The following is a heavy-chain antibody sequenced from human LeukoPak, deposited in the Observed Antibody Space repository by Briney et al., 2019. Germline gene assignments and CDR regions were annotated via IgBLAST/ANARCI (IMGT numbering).Heavy chain of an antibody. Sequence: GGSLRLSCAASGFSFSDHYMDWVRQAPGKGLEWVGRTRNKAKSYTTQYAASVKGRFTISRDDSKNSMYLRMNSLKSEDTAVYYCARGRDSSGHHYPDYWGQGTLVTVSS. V-gene: IGHV3-72*01. CDR1: GFSFSDHY. J-gene: IGHJ4*02. D-gene: IGHD3-22*01. CDR2: TRNKAKSYTT. CDR3: ARGRDSSGHHYPDY.